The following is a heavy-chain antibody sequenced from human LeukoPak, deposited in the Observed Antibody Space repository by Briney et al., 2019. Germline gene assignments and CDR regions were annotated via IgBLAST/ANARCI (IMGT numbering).Heavy chain of an antibody. D-gene: IGHD2-15*01. CDR2: IYYSGST. J-gene: IGHJ6*03. CDR1: GGSISSYY. V-gene: IGHV4-59*01. CDR3: ARTMEGYCSGGSCYQYSYYMDV. Sequence: SETLSLTFTVSGGSISSYYWSWIRQPPGKGLEWIGYIYYSGSTNYNPSLKSRVTISVDTSKNQFSLKLTSVTAADTAVYYCARTMEGYCSGGSCYQYSYYMDVWGKGTTVTVSS.